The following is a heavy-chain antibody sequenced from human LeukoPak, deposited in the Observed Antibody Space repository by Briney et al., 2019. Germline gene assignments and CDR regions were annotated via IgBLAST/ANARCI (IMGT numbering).Heavy chain of an antibody. J-gene: IGHJ4*02. V-gene: IGHV1-69*05. Sequence: SVKVSCKASGGTFSSYAISWVRQAPGQGLEWMGGIIPIFGTANYAQKFQGRVTITTDESTSTAYMELSSLRSEDTAVYYCASNSGYDLLPPKPFDYWGQGTLVTVSS. CDR3: ASNSGYDLLPPKPFDY. D-gene: IGHD5-12*01. CDR1: GGTFSSYA. CDR2: IIPIFGTA.